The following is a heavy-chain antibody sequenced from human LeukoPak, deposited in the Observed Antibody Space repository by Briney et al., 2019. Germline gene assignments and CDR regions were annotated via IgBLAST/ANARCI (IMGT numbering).Heavy chain of an antibody. CDR1: GYTSTDSY. Sequence: ASVKVSCKAPGYTSTDSYVHWVQQTPGQGLQRMGPVNPDTDGANYSQRFQGRVTMTRDTSINTAYMELSRVNPDDTSIYNCATVGPTSYFDYWGQGTLVTVSS. CDR3: ATVGPTSYFDY. V-gene: IGHV1-2*06. J-gene: IGHJ4*02. CDR2: VNPDTDGA.